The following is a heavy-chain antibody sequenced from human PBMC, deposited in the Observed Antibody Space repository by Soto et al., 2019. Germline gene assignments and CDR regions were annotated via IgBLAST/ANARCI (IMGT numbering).Heavy chain of an antibody. CDR3: ARYSVPAAIASNYFDS. CDR2: MNPNSGNT. V-gene: IGHV1-8*01. CDR1: GYTFTSYD. J-gene: IGHJ4*02. Sequence: GASVKVSCKASGYTFTSYDINWVRQATGQGLEWMGWMNPNSGNTGYAQKFQGRVTMTRNTSISTAYMELSSLRSEDTAVYYCARYSVPAAIASNYFDSWGQGTLVTVSS. D-gene: IGHD2-2*01.